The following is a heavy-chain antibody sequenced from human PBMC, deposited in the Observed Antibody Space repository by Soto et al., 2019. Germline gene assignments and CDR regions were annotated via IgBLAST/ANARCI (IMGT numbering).Heavy chain of an antibody. CDR3: ARGSYCSGGTCTNWFDS. CDR2: IGTSIGHT. D-gene: IGHD2-15*01. CDR1: GYTFTDYA. Sequence: QVQLVQSGADLKKPGASVKVSCKASGYTFTDYAITWVRQAPGQGLEWVGWIGTSIGHTNYAQNFRGRVTMTADTSTNTAYMDLRILRSDDTAIYYCARGSYCSGGTCTNWFDSWGQGTLVTVSS. V-gene: IGHV1-18*01. J-gene: IGHJ5*01.